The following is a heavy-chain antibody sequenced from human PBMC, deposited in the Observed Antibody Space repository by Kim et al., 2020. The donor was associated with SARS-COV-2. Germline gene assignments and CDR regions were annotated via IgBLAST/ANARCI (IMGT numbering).Heavy chain of an antibody. CDR1: GFTFSSYA. J-gene: IGHJ4*02. CDR2: ISGGGGTT. CDR3: AKGGGSGYPYPFDY. Sequence: GGSLRLSCAASGFTFSSYAMTWVRQAPGKGLEWVSAISGGGGTTYYPDSLQGRFTISRDTSKNTLSLQMNSLRAEDTAVYYCAKGGGSGYPYPFDYWGQGALFTVSS. D-gene: IGHD2-15*01. V-gene: IGHV3-23*01.